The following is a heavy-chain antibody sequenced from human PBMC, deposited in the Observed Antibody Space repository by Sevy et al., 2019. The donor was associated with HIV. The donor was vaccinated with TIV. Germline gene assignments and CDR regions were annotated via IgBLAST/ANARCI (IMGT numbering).Heavy chain of an antibody. CDR3: ETGLFWCKAQQLVTSGQFDY. Sequence: ASVKVSCKVSGYTLTDLSMHWVRQAPGKGLAWMGGFDPEDGETIYAQKFQGRVTMTEDKSTDTAYMELRSLRFGDTAVYYCETGLFWCKAQQLVTSGQFDYWGQGTLVTVSS. J-gene: IGHJ4*02. D-gene: IGHD6-13*01. V-gene: IGHV1-24*01. CDR2: FDPEDGET. CDR1: GYTLTDLS.